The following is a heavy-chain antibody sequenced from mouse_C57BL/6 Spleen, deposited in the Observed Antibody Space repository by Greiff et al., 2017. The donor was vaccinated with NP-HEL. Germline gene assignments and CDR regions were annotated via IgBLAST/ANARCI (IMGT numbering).Heavy chain of an antibody. V-gene: IGHV14-1*01. D-gene: IGHD2-4*01. CDR2: IDPEDGDT. Sequence: EVQLQQSGAELVRPGASVKLSCTASGFNIKDYYMHWVKQRPEQGLEWIGRIDPEDGDTEYAPKFQGKATMTADTSSNTAYLQLSSLTSEATAVYYCTPGPYDYLFDYWGQGTTLTVSS. CDR3: TPGPYDYLFDY. CDR1: GFNIKDYY. J-gene: IGHJ2*01.